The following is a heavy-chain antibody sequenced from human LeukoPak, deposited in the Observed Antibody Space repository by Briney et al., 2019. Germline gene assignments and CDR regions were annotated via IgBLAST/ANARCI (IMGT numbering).Heavy chain of an antibody. CDR1: GYTFTGYY. CDR3: ARRGYSYVDY. J-gene: IGHJ4*02. Sequence: ASVKVSCKASGYTFTGYYMHWVRQAPGHGLEWMGIISPSGGSTTYAQKFQGRVTMTTDTSTSTAYMELRNLRSDDTAVYYCARRGYSYVDYWGQGTLVTVSS. CDR2: ISPSGGST. V-gene: IGHV1-46*01. D-gene: IGHD5-18*01.